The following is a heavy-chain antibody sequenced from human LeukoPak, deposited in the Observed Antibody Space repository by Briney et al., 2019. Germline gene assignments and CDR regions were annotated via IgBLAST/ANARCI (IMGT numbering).Heavy chain of an antibody. V-gene: IGHV3-15*01. J-gene: IGHJ4*02. CDR2: IKSETDGGAT. CDR3: TTQLRWERPHDDY. Sequence: PGGSLRLSCAASGFTFSNAWMSWVRQGPGKGLEWIGRIKSETDGGATDHAAPVKGRFTISRDDSKNTLYLQMDSLKTEDTAVYYCTTQLRWERPHDDYWGQGTLVTVST. CDR1: GFTFSNAW. D-gene: IGHD1-26*01.